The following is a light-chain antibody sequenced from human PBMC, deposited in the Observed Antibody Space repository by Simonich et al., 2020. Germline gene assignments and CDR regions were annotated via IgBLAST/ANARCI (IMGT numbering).Light chain of an antibody. CDR2: DAS. CDR3: QQYYSTPIT. V-gene: IGKV3D-15*01. CDR1: QSVSSN. J-gene: IGKJ4*01. Sequence: EIVMTQSPATLSVSPGERATLSCRASQSVSSNLAWYQQKPGQAPRLLIYDASNRATGIPARFSGSGSGTDFTLTISSLQAEDVAVYYCQQYYSTPITFGGGTKVEIK.